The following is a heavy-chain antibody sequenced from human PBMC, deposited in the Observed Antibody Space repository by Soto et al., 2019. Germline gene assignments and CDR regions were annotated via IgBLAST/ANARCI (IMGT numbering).Heavy chain of an antibody. V-gene: IGHV4-39*01. CDR2: VYYSGST. D-gene: IGHD3-10*01. J-gene: IGHJ4*02. CDR3: GRVGTMVRGVNFAY. CDR1: GGSVSSGSYY. Sequence: AETLSLTCSGSGGSVSSGSYYWGWVRQPPGKGLEWIGSVYYSGSTYYNPSLESRGSISVDKSRNQFSLKLMSLSAADTAVYYCGRVGTMVRGVNFAYWGQGTLVTVSS.